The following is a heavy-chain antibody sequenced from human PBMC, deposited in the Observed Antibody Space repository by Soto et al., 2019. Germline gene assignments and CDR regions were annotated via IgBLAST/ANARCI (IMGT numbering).Heavy chain of an antibody. CDR3: ARGLANEPDSQNYYYGMDV. D-gene: IGHD1-1*01. Sequence: ASVKVSCKASGYTFTSYYMDWVRQAPGQGREWMGIINPSGGSTSCAQKFQGRVTMTRDTSTSTVYMELSSLRSEDTAVYYCARGLANEPDSQNYYYGMDVWGQGTTVTV. V-gene: IGHV1-46*01. CDR1: GYTFTSYY. J-gene: IGHJ6*02. CDR2: INPSGGST.